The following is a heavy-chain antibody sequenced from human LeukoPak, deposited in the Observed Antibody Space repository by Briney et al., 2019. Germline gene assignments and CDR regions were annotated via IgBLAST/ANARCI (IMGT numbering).Heavy chain of an antibody. CDR1: GYTFTSYG. D-gene: IGHD2-2*01. CDR3: ASGLVVPAATIDYYYYYMDV. Sequence: GASVKVSCKASGYTFTSYGISWVRQAPGQGLEWMGWISAYNGNTNYAQKLQGRVTMTTDTSTSTAYMELRSLRSDDTAVYYCASGLVVPAATIDYYYYYMDVWGKGTTVTVSS. CDR2: ISAYNGNT. J-gene: IGHJ6*03. V-gene: IGHV1-18*01.